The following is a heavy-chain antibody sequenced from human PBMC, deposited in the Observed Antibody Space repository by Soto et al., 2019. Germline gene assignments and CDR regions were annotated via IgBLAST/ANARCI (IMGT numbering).Heavy chain of an antibody. J-gene: IGHJ4*02. CDR2: IYWDDDK. V-gene: IGHV2-5*02. CDR1: GFSLSTSGVA. Sequence: QITLKESGPTLVKPTQTLTLTCTFSGFSLSTSGVAVGWIRQPPGKALEWLALIYWDDDKRYSPSLKSRLTITKDTSKHQVVLTMTNMDLVDTATYYCAHRLRDSSGYFFDYWGQGTLVIVSS. D-gene: IGHD3-22*01. CDR3: AHRLRDSSGYFFDY.